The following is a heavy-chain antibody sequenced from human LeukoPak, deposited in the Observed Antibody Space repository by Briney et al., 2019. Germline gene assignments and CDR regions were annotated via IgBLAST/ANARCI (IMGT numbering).Heavy chain of an antibody. CDR3: ARKYGDY. J-gene: IGHJ4*02. CDR2: FWIDETT. V-gene: IGHV3-66*02. CDR1: GFTFNNYA. Sequence: GGSLRLSCAASGFTFNNYAMSWVRQAPGKGLECVSVFWIDETTHHADSVKGRFTISRDSSKNTLYLQMKSLRPEDTAVYYCARKYGDYWGQGTLVTVSS. D-gene: IGHD4-17*01.